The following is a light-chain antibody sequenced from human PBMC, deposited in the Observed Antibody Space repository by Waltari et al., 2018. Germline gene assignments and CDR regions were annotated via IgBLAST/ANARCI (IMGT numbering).Light chain of an antibody. CDR1: QSVSRY. CDR3: QNHERLPAT. Sequence: SVLTQSPGTLSLSPGAGATLPCRASQSVSRYLAWYQQRPGQAPRLLIYAASTRATGIPDRFSGSGYGTDFTLTISRLEPEDVAVYYCQNHERLPATFGQGTKVEIK. CDR2: AAS. V-gene: IGKV3-20*01. J-gene: IGKJ1*01.